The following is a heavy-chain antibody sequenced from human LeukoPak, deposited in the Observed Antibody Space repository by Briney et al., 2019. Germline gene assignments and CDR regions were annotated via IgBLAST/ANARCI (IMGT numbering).Heavy chain of an antibody. Sequence: GGSLRLSCAASGFTFSSYAMSWVRQAPGKGLEWVSSISSSSRYIYYADSVKGRFTISRDNAKNSLYLQMNSLRAEDTAVYYCARDTARIFDYWGQGTLVTVSS. D-gene: IGHD5-18*01. CDR2: ISSSSRYI. CDR3: ARDTARIFDY. V-gene: IGHV3-21*01. CDR1: GFTFSSYA. J-gene: IGHJ4*02.